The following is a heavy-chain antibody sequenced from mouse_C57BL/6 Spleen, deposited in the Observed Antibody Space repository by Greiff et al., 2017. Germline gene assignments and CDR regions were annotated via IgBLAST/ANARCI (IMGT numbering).Heavy chain of an antibody. CDR1: GYSITSGYY. D-gene: IGHD4-1*01. CDR3: ARSGLGRPLDY. CDR2: ISYDGSN. Sequence: EVQLVESGPGLVKPSQSLSLTCSVTGYSITSGYYWNWIRQFPGNKLEWMGYISYDGSNNYNPSLKNRISITRDTSKNQFFLKLNSVTTEDTATYYCARSGLGRPLDYWGQGTTLTVSS. V-gene: IGHV3-6*01. J-gene: IGHJ2*01.